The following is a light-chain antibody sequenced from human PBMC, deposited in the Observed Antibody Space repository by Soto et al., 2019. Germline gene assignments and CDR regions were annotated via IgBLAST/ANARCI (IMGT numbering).Light chain of an antibody. Sequence: DIVMTQSPDSLAVSLGERAPINCKSSRSVLYSSNNRNYLAWYQQKPGXAPXLLIYKASTLKSGVPSRFSGSGSGTEFTLTISSLQPDEFATYYCQHYNSYSEAFGQRTKV. CDR3: QHYNSYSEA. CDR2: KAS. V-gene: IGKV4-1*01. CDR1: RSVLYSSNNRNY. J-gene: IGKJ1*01.